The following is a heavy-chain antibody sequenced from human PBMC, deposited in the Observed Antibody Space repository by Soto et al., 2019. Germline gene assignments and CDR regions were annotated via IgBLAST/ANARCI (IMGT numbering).Heavy chain of an antibody. CDR3: ARGDCKTSCYIGF. V-gene: IGHV3-48*03. Sequence: GGSLRLSCAASGFGFSNYEMNWVRQAPGKGLEWVSYITSSGGATMYADSVKGRFTISRDNAKDSLYLQMNSLRVEDTAVYYCARGDCKTSCYIGFWGQGALVTVSS. J-gene: IGHJ4*02. CDR1: GFGFSNYE. D-gene: IGHD2-2*02. CDR2: ITSSGGAT.